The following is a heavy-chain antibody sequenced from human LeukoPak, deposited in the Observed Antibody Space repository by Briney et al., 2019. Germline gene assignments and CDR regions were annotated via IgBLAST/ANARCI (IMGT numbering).Heavy chain of an antibody. V-gene: IGHV1-69*05. CDR1: GYAFTSYY. Sequence: SVKVSCKASGYAFTSYYMHWVRQAPGQGLEWMGGIIPIFGTANYAQKFQGRVTITTDESTSTAYMELSSLRSEDTAVYYCARWDYYDYVWGSYRDIYYFDYWGQGTLVTVSS. D-gene: IGHD3-16*02. CDR3: ARWDYYDYVWGSYRDIYYFDY. J-gene: IGHJ4*02. CDR2: IIPIFGTA.